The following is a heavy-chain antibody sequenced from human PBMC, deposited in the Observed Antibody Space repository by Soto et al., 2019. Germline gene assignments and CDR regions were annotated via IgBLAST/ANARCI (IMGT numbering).Heavy chain of an antibody. J-gene: IGHJ6*02. CDR3: ARAVIMVRGVIPYYYGMDV. CDR1: GDSVSSNSAA. D-gene: IGHD3-10*01. CDR2: TYYRSKWYN. Sequence: SQTLSLTCAISGDSVSSNSAAWNWIRQSPSRGLEWLGRTYYRSKWYNDYAVSVKSRITINPVTSKNQFSLQLNSVTPEDTAVYYCARAVIMVRGVIPYYYGMDVLGQGTTVTVSS. V-gene: IGHV6-1*01.